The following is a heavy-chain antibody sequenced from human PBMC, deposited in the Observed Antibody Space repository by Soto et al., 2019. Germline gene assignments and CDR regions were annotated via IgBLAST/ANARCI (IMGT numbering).Heavy chain of an antibody. J-gene: IGHJ3*02. CDR3: VRAQAKALCTIRGGFDI. D-gene: IGHD3-10*01. V-gene: IGHV5-51*01. CDR2: IYPADSDT. Sequence: PGESLKISCKGSGDTLTSHWIAWVRQMPGKGLELMGLIYPADSDTRYSPSFEGQVTISVDKSISTAYLQWSSLKASDTDMYYYVRAQAKALCTIRGGFDIWGQGTKVTVSS. CDR1: GDTLTSHW.